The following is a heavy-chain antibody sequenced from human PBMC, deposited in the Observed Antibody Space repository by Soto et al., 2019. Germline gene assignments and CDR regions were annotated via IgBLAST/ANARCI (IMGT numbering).Heavy chain of an antibody. CDR2: IKQDGSEK. CDR3: ERDVGYRGNSIAGTTAYFDY. Sequence: GGSLRLSCAASGFTFSSYWMSWVRQAPGKGLEWVANIKQDGSEKYYVDSVKGRFTISRDNAKNTLYLQMNSLRAEDTAVYYCERDVGYRGNSIAGTTAYFDYWGQGTLVTVSS. CDR1: GFTFSSYW. J-gene: IGHJ4*02. D-gene: IGHD1-7*01. V-gene: IGHV3-7*01.